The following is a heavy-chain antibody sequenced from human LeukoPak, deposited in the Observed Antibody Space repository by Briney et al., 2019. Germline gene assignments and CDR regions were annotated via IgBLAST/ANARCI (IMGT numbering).Heavy chain of an antibody. J-gene: IGHJ4*02. CDR3: ARDPSSGSYPAWDY. D-gene: IGHD3-10*01. CDR1: GGTFSRYA. Sequence: GSSVKVSCKASGGTFSRYAISWVRQAPGQGLEWMGRIIPILGIANYAQKFQGRVTITADKSTSTAYMELSSLRSEDTAVYYCARDPSSGSYPAWDYWGQGTLVTVSS. V-gene: IGHV1-69*04. CDR2: IIPILGIA.